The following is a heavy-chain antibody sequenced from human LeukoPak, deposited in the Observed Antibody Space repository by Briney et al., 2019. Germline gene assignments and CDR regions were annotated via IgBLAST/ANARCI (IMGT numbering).Heavy chain of an antibody. D-gene: IGHD3-22*01. CDR2: INHSGST. CDR1: GGSISSSSYY. Sequence: PSETLSLTCTVSGGSISSSSYYWSWIRQPPGKGLEWIGEINHSGSTNYNPSLKSRVTISVDTSKNQFSLKLSSVTAADTAVYYCARARITMIVVAQGGYFDYWGQGTLVTVSS. CDR3: ARARITMIVVAQGGYFDY. V-gene: IGHV4-39*07. J-gene: IGHJ4*02.